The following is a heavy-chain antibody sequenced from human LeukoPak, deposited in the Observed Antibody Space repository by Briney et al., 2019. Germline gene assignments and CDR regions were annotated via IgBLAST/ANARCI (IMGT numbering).Heavy chain of an antibody. CDR2: IYYSGST. CDR1: GGSISSSSYY. V-gene: IGHV4-39*01. CDR3: ARHGSYGDYFDY. J-gene: IGHJ4*02. D-gene: IGHD1-26*01. Sequence: SETLSLTCTVSGGSISSSSYYWGWIRQPPGKGLEWIGSIYYSGSTFYNPSLKSRVTISVDTSKNQFSLKLSSVTAADTAVYYCARHGSYGDYFDYWGQGTLVTASS.